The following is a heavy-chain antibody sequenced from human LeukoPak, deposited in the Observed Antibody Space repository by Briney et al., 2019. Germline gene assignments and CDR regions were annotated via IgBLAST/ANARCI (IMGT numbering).Heavy chain of an antibody. CDR2: MYYSGST. D-gene: IGHD3-22*01. J-gene: IGHJ4*02. CDR1: GGAITGSSYY. CDR3: ARQYYDNTGYYYFDY. V-gene: IGHV4-39*01. Sequence: SETPSLTCTVSGGAITGSSYYWGWIRQPPGKGLDWIGSMYYSGSTYYNPSLKSRGTISADTSRNQFTLKLSSVTAADAAVYYCARQYYDNTGYYYFDYWGQGTLVAVSS.